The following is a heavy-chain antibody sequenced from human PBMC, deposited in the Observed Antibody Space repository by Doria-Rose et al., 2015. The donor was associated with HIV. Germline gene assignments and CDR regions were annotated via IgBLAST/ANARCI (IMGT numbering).Heavy chain of an antibody. CDR2: IFSDDVR. V-gene: IGHV2-26*01. CDR1: GVSLSSPGMG. D-gene: IGHD6-13*01. J-gene: IGHJ4*02. Sequence: QVTLKESGPVLVKPTETLTLTCTVSGVSLSSPGMGVSWIRQPPGKALEWLANIFSDDVRSYKPSLKSRLTISRGTSKSQGVLTMTDMDPVDTATYYCARIKSSRWYHKYYFDFWGQGTLVIVSA. CDR3: ARIKSSRWYHKYYFDF.